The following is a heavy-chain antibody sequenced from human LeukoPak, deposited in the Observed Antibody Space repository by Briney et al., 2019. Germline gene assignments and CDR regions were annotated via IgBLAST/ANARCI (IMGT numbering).Heavy chain of an antibody. J-gene: IGHJ4*02. CDR3: ARGNGWKLHDY. V-gene: IGHV4-4*07. D-gene: IGHD4-23*01. CDR2: VSRGGGV. Sequence: KASESLSLTRTVSDASVTTSYWSWIRQSAGKELEWIGRVSRGGGVLYNSAFRSRFTLSVDTSNNQFSLAVSGVTAADTAVYCCARGNGWKLHDYWGQGIQVTVSS. CDR1: DASVTTSY.